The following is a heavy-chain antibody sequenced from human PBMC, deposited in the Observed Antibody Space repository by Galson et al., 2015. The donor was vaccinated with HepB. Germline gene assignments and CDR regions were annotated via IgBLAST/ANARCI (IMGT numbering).Heavy chain of an antibody. D-gene: IGHD3-10*01. CDR1: GGTFSSYA. V-gene: IGHV1-69*13. Sequence: SVKVSCKASGGTFSSYAISWVRQAPGQGLEWMGGIIPIFGTANYAQKFQGRVTITADESTSTAYMELSSLRSEDTAVYYCAGAPRLWFRELLIYYYYMDVWGKGTTVTVSS. J-gene: IGHJ6*03. CDR3: AGAPRLWFRELLIYYYYMDV. CDR2: IIPIFGTA.